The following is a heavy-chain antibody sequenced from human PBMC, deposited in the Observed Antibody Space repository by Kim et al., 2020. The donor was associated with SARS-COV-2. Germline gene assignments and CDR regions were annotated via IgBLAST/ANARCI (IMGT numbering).Heavy chain of an antibody. Sequence: KYYADSVKGRFTISRDNSKNTLYLQMNSLRAEDTAVYYCATTGSGWSFDYWGQGTLVTVSS. D-gene: IGHD6-19*01. CDR2: K. V-gene: IGHV3-30*01. CDR3: ATTGSGWSFDY. J-gene: IGHJ4*02.